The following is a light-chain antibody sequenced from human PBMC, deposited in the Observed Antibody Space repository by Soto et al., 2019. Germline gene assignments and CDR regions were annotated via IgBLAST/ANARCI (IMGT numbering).Light chain of an antibody. CDR3: QQSYSTPTIT. CDR2: ASS. J-gene: IGKJ5*01. Sequence: DIQMTQSPSSLSASVGDRVTITCQASQNINNYLNWYQQKPGKAPKFLIYASSTLQSGVPSRFSGSGSGTDFTLTISSLQPEDFATYYCQQSYSTPTITFGQGTRLEI. CDR1: QNINNY. V-gene: IGKV1-39*01.